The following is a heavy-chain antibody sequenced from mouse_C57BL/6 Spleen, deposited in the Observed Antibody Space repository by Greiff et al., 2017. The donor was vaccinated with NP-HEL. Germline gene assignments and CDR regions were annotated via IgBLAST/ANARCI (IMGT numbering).Heavy chain of an antibody. CDR2: IYPGSGST. CDR3: ARDSGEYDYYAMDY. J-gene: IGHJ4*01. D-gene: IGHD2-10*02. Sequence: VQLQESGAELVKPGASVKMSCKASGYTFTSYWITWVKQRPGQGLEWIGDIYPGSGSTNYNEKFKSKATLTVDTSSSTAYMQLSSLTSEDSAVYYCARDSGEYDYYAMDYWGQGTSVTVSS. V-gene: IGHV1-55*01. CDR1: GYTFTSYW.